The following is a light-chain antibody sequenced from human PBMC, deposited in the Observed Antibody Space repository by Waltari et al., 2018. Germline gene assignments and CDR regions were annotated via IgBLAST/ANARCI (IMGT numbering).Light chain of an antibody. J-gene: IGKJ5*01. CDR2: AAS. CDR3: QQSYSTSIT. CDR1: QSISSY. V-gene: IGKV1-39*01. Sequence: DIQMTQSPSSLSASVGDRVTITCRASQSISSYLNWYQQKPGKAPKLLSYAASSLQSGVPSRFSGSGSGTEFTLTISSLQPEEFATYYCQQSYSTSITFGQGTRLEIK.